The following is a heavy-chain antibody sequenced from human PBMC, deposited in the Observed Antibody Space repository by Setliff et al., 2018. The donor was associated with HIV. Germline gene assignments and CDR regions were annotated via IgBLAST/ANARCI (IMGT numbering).Heavy chain of an antibody. D-gene: IGHD6-25*01. J-gene: IGHJ4*02. CDR1: GGTFSGHY. CDR2: IHPSGNT. V-gene: IGHV4-34*01. CDR3: ARGLDSAKIHY. Sequence: SETLSLTCAVYGGTFSGHYWSWIRQPPGQGLDWIGEIHPSGNTYYNPSLQSRVTIAVDTSKNQFSLNLSSVTAADTAVYYCARGLDSAKIHYWGQGTLVTVS.